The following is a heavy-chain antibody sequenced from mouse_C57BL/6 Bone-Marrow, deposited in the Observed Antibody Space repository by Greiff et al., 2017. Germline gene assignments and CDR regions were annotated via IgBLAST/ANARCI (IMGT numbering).Heavy chain of an antibody. D-gene: IGHD1-1*01. CDR3: ARERDYYGSRNAMDY. CDR2: LNPGSGGT. Sequence: VQLQQSGAELVRPGTSVQVSCKASGYAFTNYLIEWVKQRPGPGLEWIGVLNPGSGGTNYNEEFKGKATLTADKSSSTAYMQLSSLTSEDSAVYFCARERDYYGSRNAMDYWGQGTSVTVSS. CDR1: GYAFTNYL. J-gene: IGHJ4*01. V-gene: IGHV1-54*01.